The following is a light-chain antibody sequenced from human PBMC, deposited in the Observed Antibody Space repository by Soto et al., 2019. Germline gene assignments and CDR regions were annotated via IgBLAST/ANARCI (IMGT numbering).Light chain of an antibody. J-gene: IGLJ2*01. CDR3: LSYAGSSTLI. CDR2: EVT. CDR1: SSDVGGYNL. Sequence: QSVLTQPASVSASPGQSITISCTGTSSDVGGYNLVSWYQQHPGKAPRLMIFEVTTRPSGISNRFSGSKSGNTASLTISGLQAEDEADYYCLSYAGSSTLIFGGGTKLTVL. V-gene: IGLV2-23*02.